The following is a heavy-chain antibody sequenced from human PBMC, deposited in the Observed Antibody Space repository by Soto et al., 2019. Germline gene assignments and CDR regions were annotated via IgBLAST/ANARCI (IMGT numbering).Heavy chain of an antibody. D-gene: IGHD3-22*01. CDR2: IKEDGSEN. CDR3: ARNGSSEHNCFDY. CDR1: GFTFSNNW. Sequence: GGSLRLSCAASGFTFSNNWMSWVRQAPGKGLEWVANIKEDGSENFYVDSVKGRFTISRDNAESSLFLQMNSLRAEDTAVYYCARNGSSEHNCFDYWGQGTLVTGSS. V-gene: IGHV3-7*01. J-gene: IGHJ4*01.